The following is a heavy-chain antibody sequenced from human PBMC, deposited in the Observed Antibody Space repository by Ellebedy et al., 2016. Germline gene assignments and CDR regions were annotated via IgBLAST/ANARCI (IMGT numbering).Heavy chain of an antibody. V-gene: IGHV4-59*01. CDR2: IYYSGST. J-gene: IGHJ2*01. Sequence: SETLSLTXSVSGGSISSYYWSWIRQPPGKGLEWIGYIYYSGSTNYNPSLKSRVTISVDTSKNQFSLKLSSVTAADTAVYYCVRAPRSCIPYRDCFQYWYFDLWGRGTLVTVSS. CDR3: VRAPRSCIPYRDCFQYWYFDL. CDR1: GGSISSYY. D-gene: IGHD2-21*02.